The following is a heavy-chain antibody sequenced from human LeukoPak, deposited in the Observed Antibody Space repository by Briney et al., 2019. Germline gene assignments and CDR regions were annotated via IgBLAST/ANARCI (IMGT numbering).Heavy chain of an antibody. CDR2: NNHSGST. CDR1: GGPFSGYY. J-gene: IGHJ4*02. D-gene: IGHD3-3*01. V-gene: IGHV4-34*01. CDR3: ARGPRGITMFGEVKRPFDS. Sequence: SGTPSLICTVYGGPFSGYYWSGIRQPPGKGLEGIGENNHSGSTNYNPSLKSRVTISVDTSNNQFSLKLSSVTAADTAVYYCARGPRGITMFGEVKRPFDSWGQGTLVTVSS.